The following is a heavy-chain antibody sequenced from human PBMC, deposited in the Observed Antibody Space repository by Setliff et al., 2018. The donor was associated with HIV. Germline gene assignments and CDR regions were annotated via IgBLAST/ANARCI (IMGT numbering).Heavy chain of an antibody. CDR3: ARDDHYYDMGSILSDWYFDL. CDR1: GGTFSNYGFKYG. V-gene: IGHV1-69*13. J-gene: IGHJ2*01. CDR2: IIPIFGST. Sequence: PGPSVKVSCKASGGTFSNYGFKYGISWVRQAPGQGLEWMGGIIPIFGSTKYAEKFRDRVTITADESSYTAEMELSSLTSEDTAVYYCARDDHYYDMGSILSDWYFDLWGRGTLVTVSS. D-gene: IGHD3-22*01.